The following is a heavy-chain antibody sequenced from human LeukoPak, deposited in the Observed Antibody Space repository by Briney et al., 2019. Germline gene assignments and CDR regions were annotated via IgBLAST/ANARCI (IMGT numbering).Heavy chain of an antibody. V-gene: IGHV4-34*01. CDR3: ARGRFVVVPAAMSGGYYYYYYMDV. CDR2: INHSGST. CDR1: GGSFSGYY. D-gene: IGHD2-2*01. Sequence: SEALSLTCAVYGGSFSGYYWSWIRQPAGKGLEWIGEINHSGSTNYNPSLKSRVTISVDTSKNQFSLKLSSVTAADTAVYYCARGRFVVVPAAMSGGYYYYYYMDVWGKGTTVTVSS. J-gene: IGHJ6*03.